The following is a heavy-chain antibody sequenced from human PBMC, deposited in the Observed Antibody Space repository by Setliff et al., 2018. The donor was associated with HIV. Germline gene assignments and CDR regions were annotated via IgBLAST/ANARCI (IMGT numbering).Heavy chain of an antibody. CDR2: INPYTRDA. D-gene: IGHD3-16*01. CDR1: GYTLTVHY. Sequence: ASVKVSCKASGYTLTVHYIHWVRQAPGQGLEWMAWINPYTRDANYAQKFQGRVTVTRDTSISTIYMELSGLRSDDTAVYYCATAGGRSWFDPWGPGTLVTVSS. CDR3: ATAGGRSWFDP. V-gene: IGHV1-2*02. J-gene: IGHJ5*02.